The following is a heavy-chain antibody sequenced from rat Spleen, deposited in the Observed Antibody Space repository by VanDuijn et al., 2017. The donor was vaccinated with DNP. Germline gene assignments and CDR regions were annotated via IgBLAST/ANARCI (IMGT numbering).Heavy chain of an antibody. CDR3: ARPDY. CDR2: ISYDGIRT. Sequence: EEQLVESGGGLVQPRRSLKLSCAASGFTFSDYNMAWVRQAPKKGLEWVATISYDGIRTNYRDSVKGRFTISRDNVKSTLYLQMDSLRSEDTATYYCARPDYWGQGVMVTVSS. J-gene: IGHJ2*01. CDR1: GFTFSDYN. V-gene: IGHV5-7*01.